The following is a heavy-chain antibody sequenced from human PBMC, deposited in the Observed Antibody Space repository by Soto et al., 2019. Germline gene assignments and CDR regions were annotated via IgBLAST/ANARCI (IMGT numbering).Heavy chain of an antibody. Sequence: GGSLRLSCAASGFTFSSYGMHWVRQAPGKGLEWVAVISYDGSNKYYADSVKGRFTISRDNSKNTLYLQMNSLRAEDTAVYYCAKEQQPHFFDGMDVWGQGTTVTVSS. V-gene: IGHV3-30*18. J-gene: IGHJ6*02. D-gene: IGHD6-13*01. CDR1: GFTFSSYG. CDR2: ISYDGSNK. CDR3: AKEQQPHFFDGMDV.